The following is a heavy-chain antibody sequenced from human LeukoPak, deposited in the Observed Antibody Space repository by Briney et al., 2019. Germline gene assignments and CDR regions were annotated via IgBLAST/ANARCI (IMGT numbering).Heavy chain of an antibody. J-gene: IGHJ4*02. D-gene: IGHD1-26*01. CDR3: ASDSGSYFNC. CDR1: GGTFSSYA. Sequence: GASVKVSCKASGGTFSSYAISWVRQAPGQGLEWMGGIIPIFGTANYAQKFQGRVTITADESTSTAYMELSRLRSDDTAVYYCASDSGSYFNCWGQGTLVTVSS. V-gene: IGHV1-69*13. CDR2: IIPIFGTA.